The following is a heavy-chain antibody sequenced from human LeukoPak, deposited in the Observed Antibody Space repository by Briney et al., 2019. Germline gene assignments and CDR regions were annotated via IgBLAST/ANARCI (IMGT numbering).Heavy chain of an antibody. J-gene: IGHJ4*02. CDR2: IYHSGIT. CDR1: GDSISSGGYY. D-gene: IGHD3-10*01. V-gene: IGHV4-30-2*01. CDR3: AREDGSGSYFSY. Sequence: SETLSLTCTVSGDSISSGGYYWNWIRQPPGKGLKWIGYIYHSGITNYNPSLKSRVTISIDRSKNQFSLKLSSVSAADTAVYYCAREDGSGSYFSYWGQGTLVTVSS.